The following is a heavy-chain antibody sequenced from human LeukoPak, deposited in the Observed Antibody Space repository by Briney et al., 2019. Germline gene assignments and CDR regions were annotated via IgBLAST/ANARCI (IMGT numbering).Heavy chain of an antibody. CDR1: GYSISSGYY. J-gene: IGHJ3*02. D-gene: IGHD3-3*01. V-gene: IGHV4-38-2*02. Sequence: PSETLSLTCTVSGYSISSGYYWGWIRQPPGKGLERIGIIYHSGRTDYNPSLKSRVTISEDTSKNQFSLKLSSVTAADTAVCYCARAFRGIFGVFEAFDIWGQGTMVTVSS. CDR3: ARAFRGIFGVFEAFDI. CDR2: IYHSGRT.